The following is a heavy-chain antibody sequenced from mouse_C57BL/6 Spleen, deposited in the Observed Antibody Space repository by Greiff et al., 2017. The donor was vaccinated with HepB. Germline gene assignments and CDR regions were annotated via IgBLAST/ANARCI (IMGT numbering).Heavy chain of an antibody. D-gene: IGHD1-1*01. CDR3: ARSGASTTGYWYFDV. CDR1: GYAFSSSW. J-gene: IGHJ1*03. V-gene: IGHV1-82*01. Sequence: QVQLQQSGPELVKPGASVKISCKASGYAFSSSWMNWVKQRPGKGLEWIGRIYPGDGDTNYNGKFKGKATLTADKSSSTAYMQLSSLTSEDSAVYFCARSGASTTGYWYFDVWGTGTTVTVSS. CDR2: IYPGDGDT.